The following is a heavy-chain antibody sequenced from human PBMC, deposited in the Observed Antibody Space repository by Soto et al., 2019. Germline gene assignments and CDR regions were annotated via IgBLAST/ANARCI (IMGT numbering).Heavy chain of an antibody. J-gene: IGHJ4*02. D-gene: IGHD2-21*02. CDR1: GFSFSSYV. Sequence: QVRLVESGGGVVQPGRSLRLSCAGSGFSFSSYVLSWVRQAPGRGLEWVAATSYDGNNRYYADSVKGRFIISRDNSKNTLDLEMETPRPEDTAVYYCAGVYYGGDSVNNFWGQGPPVTVSS. CDR2: TSYDGNNR. CDR3: AGVYYGGDSVNNF. V-gene: IGHV3-30-3*01.